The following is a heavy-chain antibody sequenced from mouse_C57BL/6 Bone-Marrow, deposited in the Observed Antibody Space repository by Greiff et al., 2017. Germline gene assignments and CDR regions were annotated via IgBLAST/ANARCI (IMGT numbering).Heavy chain of an antibody. CDR1: GFTFSDYG. Sequence: EVMLVESGGGLVKPGGSLKLSCAASGFTFSDYGMHWVRQAPEKGLEWVAYISSGSSTIYYADTVKGRFTISRDNAKNTLFLQMTSLRSEDTAMYYCARGKGAWFAYWGQGTLVTVSA. CDR3: ARGKGAWFAY. CDR2: ISSGSSTI. V-gene: IGHV5-17*01. J-gene: IGHJ3*01.